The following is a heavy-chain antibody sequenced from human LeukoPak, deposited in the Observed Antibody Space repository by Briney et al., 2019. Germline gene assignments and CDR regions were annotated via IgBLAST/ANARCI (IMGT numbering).Heavy chain of an antibody. J-gene: IGHJ1*01. CDR3: ARVVEVTAYSQWNFQH. V-gene: IGHV5-51*01. CDR2: IYPGDSDT. Sequence: KHGESLKISCKGSGYSFTSYWIGWVRQMPGKGLEWMGIIYPGDSDTRYSPSFQGQVTISADKSISTAYLQWSSLKASDTAMYYCARVVEVTAYSQWNFQHWGQGTLVTVSS. CDR1: GYSFTSYW. D-gene: IGHD2-21*02.